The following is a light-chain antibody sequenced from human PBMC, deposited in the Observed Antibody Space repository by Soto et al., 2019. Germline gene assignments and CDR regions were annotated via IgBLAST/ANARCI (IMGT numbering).Light chain of an antibody. V-gene: IGKV2-28*01. CDR2: LGS. CDR1: QSLLHSNGYNY. J-gene: IGKJ1*01. CDR3: MQALQTWT. Sequence: DIVMTQSPLSLPVTPGEPASISCRSSQSLLHSNGYNYLDWYLQKPGQSPQLLRYLGSNRASGVPDRFSGSGSGTDFTLKISRAEAEDVGVYYCMQALQTWTFGQGTKVEIK.